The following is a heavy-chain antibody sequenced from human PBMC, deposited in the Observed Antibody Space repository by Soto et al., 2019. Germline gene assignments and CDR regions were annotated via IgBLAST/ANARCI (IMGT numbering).Heavy chain of an antibody. Sequence: QVQLVQSGGEVKKPGASVTVSCKASGYTFINYHITWVRQAPGQGLEWMAWINTYNGMTDYAQRFQGRVTMTRDTSTSTAYMELRYLGSDDTAAYFCAKSPRGEMATDWGQGTLVTVSS. J-gene: IGHJ4*02. V-gene: IGHV1-18*01. CDR2: INTYNGMT. CDR1: GYTFINYH. D-gene: IGHD5-12*01. CDR3: AKSPRGEMATD.